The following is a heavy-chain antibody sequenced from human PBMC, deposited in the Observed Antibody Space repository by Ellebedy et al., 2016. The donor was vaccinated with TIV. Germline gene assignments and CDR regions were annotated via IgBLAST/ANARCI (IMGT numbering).Heavy chain of an antibody. V-gene: IGHV3-23*01. CDR1: RFTFSRYA. Sequence: PGGSLRLSCAASRFTFSRYAMSWVRQAPGKGLEWVSAISGSGGSTYYADSVKGRFTISTDNSKNTLYLQMNSLRAEDTAVYYCARSGSSWFIFDSWGQGTLVTVSS. CDR3: ARSGSSWFIFDS. J-gene: IGHJ4*02. CDR2: ISGSGGST. D-gene: IGHD6-13*01.